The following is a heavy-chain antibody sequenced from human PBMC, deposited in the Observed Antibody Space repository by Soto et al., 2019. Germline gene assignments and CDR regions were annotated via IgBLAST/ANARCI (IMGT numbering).Heavy chain of an antibody. V-gene: IGHV4-59*01. CDR2: ISNSGST. CDR1: GGSISSFH. Sequence: PSETLSLTCTVSGGSISSFHRSWIRQPPGKGLEWIGFISNSGSTNYNPSLKSRVTISLDTSKNQFSLKLSSVSAADTAVYYCARGVVGASTGFQHWGRGTLVTVSS. D-gene: IGHD1-26*01. J-gene: IGHJ1*01. CDR3: ARGVVGASTGFQH.